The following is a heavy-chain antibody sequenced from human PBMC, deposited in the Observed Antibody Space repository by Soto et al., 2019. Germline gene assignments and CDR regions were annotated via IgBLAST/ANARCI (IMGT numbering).Heavy chain of an antibody. CDR2: ISTNGGST. CDR3: VKDLAVVVPADPFLGSDY. V-gene: IGHV3-64D*06. Sequence: PGGSLRLSCSASGFTFSIYAMHWVRQAPGKGLEYVSSISTNGGSTDYADSVRGRFTISRDNSKNTLYLQMSSLRAEDTAVYYCVKDLAVVVPADPFLGSDYWGQGTLVTGS. D-gene: IGHD2-2*01. CDR1: GFTFSIYA. J-gene: IGHJ4*02.